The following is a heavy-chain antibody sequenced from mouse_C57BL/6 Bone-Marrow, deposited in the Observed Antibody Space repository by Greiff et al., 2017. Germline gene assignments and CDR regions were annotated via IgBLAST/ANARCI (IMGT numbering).Heavy chain of an antibody. CDR2: INYDGSST. J-gene: IGHJ2*01. V-gene: IGHV5-16*01. CDR1: GFTFSDYY. CDR3: ARAGNYYFDY. D-gene: IGHD2-1*01. Sequence: EVMLVESEGGLVQPGSSMKLSCTASGFTFSDYYMAWVRQVPEKGLEWVANINYDGSSTYYLDSLKSRFIISRDNAKNILYLQMSSLKSEDTATYYCARAGNYYFDYWGQGTTLTVSS.